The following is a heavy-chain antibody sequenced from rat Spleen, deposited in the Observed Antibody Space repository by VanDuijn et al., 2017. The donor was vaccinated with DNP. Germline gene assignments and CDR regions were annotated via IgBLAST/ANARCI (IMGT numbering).Heavy chain of an antibody. D-gene: IGHD5-1*01. CDR2: ISNGGGNT. V-gene: IGHV5S11*01. J-gene: IGHJ4*01. CDR1: GFTFSNYY. Sequence: EVQLVESGGGLVQPGRSMKLSCAASGFTFSNYYMAWVRQAPTKGLAWVASISNGGGNTYYRDSVKGRFTISRDNAKSTLYLQMDSLRSEETATYYCARVQLGYYALDAWGQGTSVTVTS. CDR3: ARVQLGYYALDA.